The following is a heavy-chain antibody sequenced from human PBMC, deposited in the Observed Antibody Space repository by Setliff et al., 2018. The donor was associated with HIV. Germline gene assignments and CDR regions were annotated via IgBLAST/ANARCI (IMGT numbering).Heavy chain of an antibody. CDR2: IGGSGGST. D-gene: IGHD6-6*01. CDR1: GFTFSSYA. J-gene: IGHJ6*03. Sequence: PGGSLRLSCAASGFTFSSYAMSWVRQAPGKGLEWVSAIGGSGGSTYYADSVKGRFTISRDNSKNTLYLQMNSLRAEDTAVYYCAKARPVPSYYYYYYYMDVWGKGTTVTVSS. CDR3: AKARPVPSYYYYYYYMDV. V-gene: IGHV3-23*01.